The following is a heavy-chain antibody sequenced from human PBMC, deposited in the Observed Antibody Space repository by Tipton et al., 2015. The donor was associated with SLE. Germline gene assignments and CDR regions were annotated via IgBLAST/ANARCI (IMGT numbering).Heavy chain of an antibody. J-gene: IGHJ3*02. CDR1: GFTFDDYA. CDR2: ISWDGGST. V-gene: IGHV3-43D*03. Sequence: SLRLSCAASGFTFDDYAMHWVRQAPGKGLEWVSLISWDGGSTYYADSVKGRFTISRDNSKNSLYLQMNSLRAEDTALYYCAKAPWGCSSTSCPDAFDIWGQGTMVTVSS. CDR3: AKAPWGCSSTSCPDAFDI. D-gene: IGHD2-2*01.